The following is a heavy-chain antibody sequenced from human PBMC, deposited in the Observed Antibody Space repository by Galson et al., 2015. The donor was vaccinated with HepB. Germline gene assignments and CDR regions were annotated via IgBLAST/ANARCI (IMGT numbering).Heavy chain of an antibody. CDR2: ISYDGSNK. D-gene: IGHD1-26*01. CDR1: GFTFSSYA. Sequence: SLRLSCAASGFTFSSYAMHWVRQAPGKGLEWVAVISYDGSNKYYADSVKGRFTISRDNSKNTLYLQMNSLRAEDTAVYYCARDYSGSYSGLRGGFDYWGQGTLVTVSS. V-gene: IGHV3-30-3*01. J-gene: IGHJ4*02. CDR3: ARDYSGSYSGLRGGFDY.